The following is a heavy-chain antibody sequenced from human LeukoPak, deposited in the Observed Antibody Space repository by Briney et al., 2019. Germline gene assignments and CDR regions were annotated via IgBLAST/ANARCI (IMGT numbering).Heavy chain of an antibody. J-gene: IGHJ4*02. V-gene: IGHV3-30*03. Sequence: GGSLRLSCAASGFTFSSYGMHWVRQAPGKGLEWVAVISYDGSNKYYVDSVKGRFTISRDNAKNSLYLQMNSLRAEDTAVYYCARDGWSSSWYANYWGQGTLVTVSS. CDR2: ISYDGSNK. CDR1: GFTFSSYG. CDR3: ARDGWSSSWYANY. D-gene: IGHD6-13*01.